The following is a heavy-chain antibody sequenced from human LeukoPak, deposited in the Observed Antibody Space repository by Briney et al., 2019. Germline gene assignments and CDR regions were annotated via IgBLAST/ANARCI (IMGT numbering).Heavy chain of an antibody. V-gene: IGHV3-11*01. CDR2: IDGSSSNM. Sequence: PGGSLRLSCAASGFSFSDYCMSWMRQAPGKGLEWVSYIDGSSSNMYYADSVKGRFTISRDNAKNSLYLQMNSLRGEDTAVYYCVRAYTRGYSDDFDYWGQGALVTVSS. CDR1: GFSFSDYC. J-gene: IGHJ4*02. CDR3: VRAYTRGYSDDFDY. D-gene: IGHD3-22*01.